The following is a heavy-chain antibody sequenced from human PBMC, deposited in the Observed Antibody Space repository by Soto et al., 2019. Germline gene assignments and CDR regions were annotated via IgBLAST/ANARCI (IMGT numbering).Heavy chain of an antibody. CDR2: LGTSGDT. CDR3: TRDRQIYRFYYYGMDV. J-gene: IGHJ6*02. D-gene: IGHD3-3*01. V-gene: IGHV3-13*01. CDR1: GFSISSSD. Sequence: EVQLVESGGGLVQPGGSLKLSCVASGFSISSSDMHWVRQVMGKGLEWVSTLGTSGDTFYSGSVKSRFTISREDAKNSFHLQMNNLRAEDSAVYYCTRDRQIYRFYYYGMDVWGQGAAVTVS.